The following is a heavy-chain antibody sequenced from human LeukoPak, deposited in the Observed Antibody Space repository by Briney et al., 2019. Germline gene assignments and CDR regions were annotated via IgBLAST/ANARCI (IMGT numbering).Heavy chain of an antibody. D-gene: IGHD2-2*01. J-gene: IGHJ4*02. CDR3: ARALPAASHTSFDH. V-gene: IGHV3-66*01. CDR2: IHSGGTT. Sequence: GGSLRLSCAASGFTVSDNYMSWVRQAPGKGLEWVSIIHSGGTTYYADSVKGRFTISRDISKNTFYLQMNSLRVEDTAVFYCARALPAASHTSFDHWGQGTLVTVSS. CDR1: GFTVSDNY.